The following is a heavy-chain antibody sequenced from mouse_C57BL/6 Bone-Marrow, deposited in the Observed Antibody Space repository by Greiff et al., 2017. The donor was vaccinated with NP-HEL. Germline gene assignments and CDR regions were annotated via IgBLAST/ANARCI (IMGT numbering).Heavy chain of an antibody. V-gene: IGHV1-15*01. D-gene: IGHD2-3*01. CDR3: TRSYDGYYLFAY. Sequence: QVQLKESGAELVRPGASVTLSCKASGYTFTDYEMHWVKQTPVHGLEWIGAIDPETGGTAYNQKFKGKAILTADKSSSTAYMELRSLTSEDSAFYYCTRSYDGYYLFAYWGQGTLVTVSA. CDR1: GYTFTDYE. CDR2: IDPETGGT. J-gene: IGHJ3*01.